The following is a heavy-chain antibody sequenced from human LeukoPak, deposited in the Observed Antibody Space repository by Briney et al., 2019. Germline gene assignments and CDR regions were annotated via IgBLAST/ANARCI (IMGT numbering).Heavy chain of an antibody. Sequence: SVKVSCKASGYTFTSYGISWVRQAPGQGLEWMGGIIPIFGTANYAQKFQGRVTITADESTSTAYMELSSLRSEDTAVYYCARGEGAGFDYWGQGTLVTVSS. CDR2: IIPIFGTA. CDR3: ARGEGAGFDY. CDR1: GYTFTSYG. D-gene: IGHD6-13*01. J-gene: IGHJ4*02. V-gene: IGHV1-69*13.